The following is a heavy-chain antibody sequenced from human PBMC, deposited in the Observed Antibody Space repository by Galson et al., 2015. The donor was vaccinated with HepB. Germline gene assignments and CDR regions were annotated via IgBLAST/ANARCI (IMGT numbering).Heavy chain of an antibody. Sequence: SVKVSCKASGGTFNDFAISWVRQAPGQGLEWMGRIIPTLDLVSYAQKFQDRVTITADSSTTTSYMELNSLQFEDSALYYCVTYSHDNSGPPEWGRGALVTVSS. V-gene: IGHV1-69*04. CDR3: VTYSHDNSGPPE. CDR2: IIPTLDLV. CDR1: GGTFNDFA. J-gene: IGHJ4*02. D-gene: IGHD3-22*01.